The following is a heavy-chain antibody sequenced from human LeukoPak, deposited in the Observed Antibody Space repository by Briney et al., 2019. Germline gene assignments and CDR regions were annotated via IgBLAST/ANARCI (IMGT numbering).Heavy chain of an antibody. Sequence: TGGSLRLSCSASGFTFSDYAIHWVRQAPGKGLEYVSAINSNGGYTYYADSVKGRFTISRDNSKNTLYLQMSSLRAEDTAVYCCVKGGLLTLQPFDIWGQGTMVTVSS. D-gene: IGHD2-15*01. CDR1: GFTFSDYA. CDR3: VKGGLLTLQPFDI. V-gene: IGHV3-64D*06. CDR2: INSNGGYT. J-gene: IGHJ3*02.